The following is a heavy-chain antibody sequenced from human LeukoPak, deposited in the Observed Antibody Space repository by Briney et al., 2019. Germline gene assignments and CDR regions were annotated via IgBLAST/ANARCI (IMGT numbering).Heavy chain of an antibody. CDR1: GDSISSGDYY. CDR3: ARDGSGTHYYYMDV. CDR2: INHSGST. Sequence: PSQTLSLTCTVSGDSISSGDYYWSWIRQPPGKGLEWIGEINHSGSTNYNPSLKSRVTISVDTSKNQFSLKLSSVTAADTAVYYCARDGSGTHYYYMDVWGKGTTVTISS. V-gene: IGHV4-30-4*08. J-gene: IGHJ6*03. D-gene: IGHD3-10*01.